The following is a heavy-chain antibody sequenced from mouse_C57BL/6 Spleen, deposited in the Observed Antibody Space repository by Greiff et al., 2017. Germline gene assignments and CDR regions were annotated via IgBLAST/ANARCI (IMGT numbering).Heavy chain of an antibody. J-gene: IGHJ4*01. Sequence: QVQLQQSGAELVMPGASVKLSCKASGYTFTSYWMHWVKQRPGQGLEWIGEIDPSDSYTNYNQKFKGKSTLTVDKSSSTAYMQLSSLTSEDSAVYYCAKADYGSSYYYAMDYWGQGTSVTVSS. D-gene: IGHD1-1*01. CDR2: IDPSDSYT. V-gene: IGHV1-69*01. CDR1: GYTFTSYW. CDR3: AKADYGSSYYYAMDY.